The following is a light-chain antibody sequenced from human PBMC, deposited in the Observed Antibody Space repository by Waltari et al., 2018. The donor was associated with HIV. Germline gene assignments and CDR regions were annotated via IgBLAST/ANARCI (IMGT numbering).Light chain of an antibody. Sequence: SYDLIQPPSLSVSPGQTATTPCSGDEVGDKFASWYQQKPGRSPVLVIYQDTKRPSGIPERFSGSNSGNTATLTISGTQAVDEADYYCQAWDSSAVVFGGGTKLTVL. CDR3: QAWDSSAVV. CDR2: QDT. V-gene: IGLV3-1*01. CDR1: EVGDKF. J-gene: IGLJ3*02.